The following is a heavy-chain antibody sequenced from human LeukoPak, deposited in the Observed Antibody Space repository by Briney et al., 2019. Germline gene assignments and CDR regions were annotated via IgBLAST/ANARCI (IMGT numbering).Heavy chain of an antibody. CDR3: ARDWWRGNNQLQRGWFDP. V-gene: IGHV1-2*02. J-gene: IGHJ5*02. Sequence: ASVKVSCKASGYTFTGYYMHWMRQAPGQGLEWMGWINPNSGGTNYAQKFQGRVTMTRDTSISTAYMELSRLRSDDTAVYYCARDWWRGNNQLQRGWFDPWGQGTLVTVSS. CDR2: INPNSGGT. D-gene: IGHD2-2*01. CDR1: GYTFTGYY.